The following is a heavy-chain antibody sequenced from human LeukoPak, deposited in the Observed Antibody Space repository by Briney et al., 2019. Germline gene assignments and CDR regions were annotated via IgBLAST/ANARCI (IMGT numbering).Heavy chain of an antibody. D-gene: IGHD6-19*01. CDR1: GGSISTYH. CDR3: ARELGSGFDI. J-gene: IGHJ3*02. CDR2: IYYSGDT. V-gene: IGHV4-59*01. Sequence: SETLSLTCSVSGGSISTYHWSWIRQPPGKGLEWIGYIYYSGDTNYNPSLKSRVIISADTSKNQLSLMLYSVTAADTAVYYCARELGSGFDIWGQGTVVTVSS.